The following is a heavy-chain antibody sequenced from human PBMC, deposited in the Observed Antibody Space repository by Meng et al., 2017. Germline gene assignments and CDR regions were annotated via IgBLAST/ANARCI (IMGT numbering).Heavy chain of an antibody. J-gene: IGHJ4*02. D-gene: IGHD2/OR15-2a*01. CDR2: ISGSGGST. CDR3: AKDPEHQISHPSIFDY. CDR1: GFTFSSYA. V-gene: IGHV3-23*01. Sequence: GESLKISCAASGFTFSSYAMSWVRQAPGKGLEWVSAISGSGGSTYYADSVKGRFTISRDNSKNTLYLQMNSLRAEDTAVYYCAKDPEHQISHPSIFDYWGQGTLVTVSS.